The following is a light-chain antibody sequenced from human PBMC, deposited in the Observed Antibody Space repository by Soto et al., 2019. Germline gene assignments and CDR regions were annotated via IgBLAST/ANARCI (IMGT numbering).Light chain of an antibody. CDR2: LNSDGSH. V-gene: IGLV4-69*01. Sequence: QLVLTQSPSASASLGASVKLTCTLSSGHSSYAIAWHQQQPEKGPRYLMKLNSDGSHSKGDGIPDRFSGSSSGAERYLTISSLQSEDEADYLCQTWGTGIQVFGGGTKLTVL. CDR1: SGHSSYA. J-gene: IGLJ2*01. CDR3: QTWGTGIQV.